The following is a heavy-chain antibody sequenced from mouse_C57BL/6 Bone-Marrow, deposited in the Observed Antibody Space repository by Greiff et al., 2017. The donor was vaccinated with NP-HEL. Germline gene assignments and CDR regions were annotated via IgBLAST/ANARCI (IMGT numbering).Heavy chain of an antibody. CDR2: ISNGGGST. J-gene: IGHJ4*01. V-gene: IGHV5-12*01. D-gene: IGHD1-1*02. CDR1: GFTFSDYY. CDR3: ARQGGKDYAMDY. Sequence: GMLVESGGGLVQPGGSLKLSCAASGFTFSDYYMYWVRQTPEKRLEWVAYISNGGGSTYYPDTVKGRFTISRDNAKNTLYLQMSRLKSEDTAMYYCARQGGKDYAMDYWGQGTSVTVSS.